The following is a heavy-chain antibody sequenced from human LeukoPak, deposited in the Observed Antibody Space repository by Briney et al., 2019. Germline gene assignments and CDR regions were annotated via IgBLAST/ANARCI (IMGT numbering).Heavy chain of an antibody. D-gene: IGHD1-26*01. CDR1: GGSISGSVYY. Sequence: SETLSLTCTVSGGSISGSVYYWDWIRQPPGKGLEWIGSISYSGSTYYNPSLKSRVTISVDTSKNQFSLKLTSVTAADTAVYYCARGPYSGSYFVWGQGTLVTVSS. J-gene: IGHJ4*02. CDR2: ISYSGST. V-gene: IGHV4-39*01. CDR3: ARGPYSGSYFV.